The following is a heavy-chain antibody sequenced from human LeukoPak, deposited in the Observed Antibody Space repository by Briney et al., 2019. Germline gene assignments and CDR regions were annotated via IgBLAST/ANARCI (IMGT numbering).Heavy chain of an antibody. CDR1: GFTFRSYS. J-gene: IGHJ6*02. CDR2: ISSSSSYI. V-gene: IGHV3-21*01. Sequence: GGSLGLYCAACGFTFRSYSMNRVPQAPGKGLEWVSYISSSSSYIYYADSVKGRFTISRDNDKNSLYLQMNSLRAEDTAVYYCARAEVVVVAATLNYYYYGMDVWGQGTTVTVSS. D-gene: IGHD2-15*01. CDR3: ARAEVVVVAATLNYYYYGMDV.